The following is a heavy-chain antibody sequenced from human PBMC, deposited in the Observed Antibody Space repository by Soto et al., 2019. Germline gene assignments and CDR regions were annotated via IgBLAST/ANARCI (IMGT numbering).Heavy chain of an antibody. CDR2: IYPGDSDT. D-gene: IGHD2-15*01. CDR3: ARHDQVGRTTETNLDF. CDR1: GYNFNNYW. V-gene: IGHV5-51*01. Sequence: GESLKISCKGSGYNFNNYWIGWVRQMPGKGLEWMGNIYPGDSDTAYSPSFRGHVTISADNSINTAYLQWSSLKASDTAMYYCARHDQVGRTTETNLDFWGQGTVVTVSS. J-gene: IGHJ4*02.